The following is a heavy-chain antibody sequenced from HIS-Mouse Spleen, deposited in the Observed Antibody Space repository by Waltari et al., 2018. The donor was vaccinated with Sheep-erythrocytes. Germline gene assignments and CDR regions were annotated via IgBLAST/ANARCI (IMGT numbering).Heavy chain of an antibody. V-gene: IGHV4-34*01. D-gene: IGHD3-22*01. CDR2: INHSGST. Sequence: QVQLQQWGAGLLTPSETLSLTCAVYGGSFRGYYWSWIRQPPGKGLEWIGEINHSGSTNYNPSLKSRVTISVDTSKNQFSLKLSSVTAADTAVYYCARSITMIVVVIKTNWFDPWGQGTLVTVSS. CDR3: ARSITMIVVVIKTNWFDP. J-gene: IGHJ5*02. CDR1: GGSFRGYY.